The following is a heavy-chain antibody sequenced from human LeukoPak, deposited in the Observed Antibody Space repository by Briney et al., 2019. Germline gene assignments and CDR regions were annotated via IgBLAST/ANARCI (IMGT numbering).Heavy chain of an antibody. V-gene: IGHV3-33*01. Sequence: PGGSLRLSCAASGFTFSSYGMHWVRQAPGKGLEWVAVIWYDGSNKYYADSVRGRFTISRDNSKNTLYLQMNSLRAEDTAVYYCARDPEEIGYCSGGSCYSIHYGMDVWGQGTTVTVSS. D-gene: IGHD2-15*01. CDR3: ARDPEEIGYCSGGSCYSIHYGMDV. J-gene: IGHJ6*02. CDR2: IWYDGSNK. CDR1: GFTFSSYG.